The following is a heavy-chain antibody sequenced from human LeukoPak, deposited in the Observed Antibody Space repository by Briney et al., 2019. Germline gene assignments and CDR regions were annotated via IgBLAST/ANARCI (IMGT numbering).Heavy chain of an antibody. J-gene: IGHJ3*02. CDR1: GYSFTSYR. Sequence: GESLKISCKGSGYSFTSYRIGWVRQMPGKGLEWMGIIYPGDSDTRYSPSFQGQVTISADKSISTAYLQWSSLKASDTAMYYCARRYCSSTSCYAFDIWGQGTMVTVSS. D-gene: IGHD2-2*01. CDR3: ARRYCSSTSCYAFDI. CDR2: IYPGDSDT. V-gene: IGHV5-51*01.